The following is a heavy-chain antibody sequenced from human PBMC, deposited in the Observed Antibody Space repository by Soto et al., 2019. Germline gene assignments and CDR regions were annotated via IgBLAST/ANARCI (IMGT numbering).Heavy chain of an antibody. J-gene: IGHJ5*02. V-gene: IGHV1-18*04. D-gene: IGHD3-9*01. CDR2: IKVDSGYT. Sequence: QLQLVQSAAEVKKPGASVRVSCKAYGYPFIKYGISWIRQAPEQGLEWVGWIKVDSGYTNYALKFQGRVTMTADTSSDTAFMELRSLRLDDTAVYFCATSYDTGFDPWGQGTLVSVSS. CDR1: GYPFIKYG. CDR3: ATSYDTGFDP.